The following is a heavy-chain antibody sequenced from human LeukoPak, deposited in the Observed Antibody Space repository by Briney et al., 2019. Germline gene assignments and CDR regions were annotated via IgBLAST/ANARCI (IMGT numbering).Heavy chain of an antibody. J-gene: IGHJ4*02. V-gene: IGHV4-59*01. CDR1: GGSISSYY. Sequence: SKTLSLTCTVSGGSISSYYWSWIRQPPGKGLEWIGYIYYSGSTNYNPSLKSRVTISVDTSKNQFSLKLSSVTAADTAVYYCARAQDYYDSSGYLDYWGQGTLVTVSS. CDR2: IYYSGST. D-gene: IGHD3-22*01. CDR3: ARAQDYYDSSGYLDY.